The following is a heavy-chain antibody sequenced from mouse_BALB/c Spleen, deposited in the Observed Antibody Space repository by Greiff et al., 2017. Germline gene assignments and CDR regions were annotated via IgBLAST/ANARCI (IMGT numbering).Heavy chain of an antibody. CDR3: AREGYRKRAPFAY. J-gene: IGHJ3*01. CDR1: GYAFSSSW. D-gene: IGHD3-3*01. Sequence: QVQLQQSGPELVKPGASVKISCKASGYAFSSSWMNWVKQRPGQGLEWIGRIYPGDGDTNYNGKFKGKATLTADKSSSTAYMQLSSLTSVDSAVYFYAREGYRKRAPFAYWGQGTLVTVSA. V-gene: IGHV1-82*01. CDR2: IYPGDGDT.